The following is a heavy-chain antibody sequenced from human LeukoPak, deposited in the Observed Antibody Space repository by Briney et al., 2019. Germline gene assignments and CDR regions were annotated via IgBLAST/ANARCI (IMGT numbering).Heavy chain of an antibody. CDR3: TTDLEDFDF. V-gene: IGHV3-15*05. CDR1: GFTFSHAW. Sequence: PGGSLRLSCAASGFTFSHAWMSWVRQAPGKGLEWIGRIKSKTDGETTDYAAPVKGGFTISRDDSQNTLYLQMNSLKTEDTALYYCTTDLEDFDFWGQGTLVTVSS. CDR2: IKSKTDGETT. J-gene: IGHJ4*02.